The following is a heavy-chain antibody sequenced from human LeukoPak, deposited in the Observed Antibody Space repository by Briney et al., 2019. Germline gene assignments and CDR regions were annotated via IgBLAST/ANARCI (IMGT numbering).Heavy chain of an antibody. V-gene: IGHV1-3*04. D-gene: IGHD2-21*01. CDR3: ARDGHSKDYGDY. J-gene: IGHJ4*02. Sequence: ASVTVSCKASGYTFSSYSMHWVRQAPGQRLGWMGWINTDNGNTEYSQKFQGRVTFTRDTSASIAYMELGSLRSEDTAVYYCARDGHSKDYGDYWGQGTLVTVSS. CDR1: GYTFSSYS. CDR2: INTDNGNT.